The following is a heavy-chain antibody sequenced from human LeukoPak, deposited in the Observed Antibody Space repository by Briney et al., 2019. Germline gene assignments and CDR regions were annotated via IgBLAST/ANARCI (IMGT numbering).Heavy chain of an antibody. J-gene: IGHJ3*02. D-gene: IGHD1-26*01. CDR2: ISAGGGST. V-gene: IGHV3-23*01. CDR1: GFTFSSYA. CDR3: AKGVGDDTAWGDGFDI. Sequence: PGGSPRLSCAASGFTFSSYAMNWVRQAPGKGLEWVSAISAGGGSTYYVDSVKGRFTISRDNSKNTLYLQMNSLRAEDTAIYYCAKGVGDDTAWGDGFDIRGQGTVVTVSS.